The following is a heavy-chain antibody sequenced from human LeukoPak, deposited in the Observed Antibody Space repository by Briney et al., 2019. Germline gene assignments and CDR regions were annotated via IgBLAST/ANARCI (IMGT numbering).Heavy chain of an antibody. CDR3: ATSSHSDDYGDYRNFNY. V-gene: IGHV3-30*03. CDR1: GFTFSSCG. D-gene: IGHD4-17*01. Sequence: GRSLRLSCAASGFTFSSCGMHWVRQAPGKGVEWVAVISYDGSNKYYADSEKGRFTISRDNSKNTLYLQMNSLSADDTAVYYCATSSHSDDYGDYRNFNYWGQGTLVTVSS. J-gene: IGHJ4*02. CDR2: ISYDGSNK.